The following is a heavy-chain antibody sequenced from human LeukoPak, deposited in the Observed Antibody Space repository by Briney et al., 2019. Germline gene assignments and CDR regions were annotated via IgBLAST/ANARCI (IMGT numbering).Heavy chain of an antibody. J-gene: IGHJ3*02. CDR3: ARHRDCSSTSCYTPNDAFDI. Sequence: GESLKISCKGSGYSFTNYWIGWVRQMPGKGLEWMGIIYPGDSDIRYSPSFQGQVTISADKSISTAYLQWSSLKASDTAMYYCARHRDCSSTSCYTPNDAFDIWGQGTMVTVSS. D-gene: IGHD2-2*02. CDR2: IYPGDSDI. V-gene: IGHV5-51*01. CDR1: GYSFTNYW.